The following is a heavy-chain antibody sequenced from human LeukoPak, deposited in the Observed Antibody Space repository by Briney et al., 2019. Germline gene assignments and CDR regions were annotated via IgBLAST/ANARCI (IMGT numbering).Heavy chain of an antibody. V-gene: IGHV4-59*12. J-gene: IGHJ3*02. CDR2: IYYSGST. D-gene: IGHD3-22*01. CDR1: GGSINNYY. CDR3: ARDLVVHSGYDAFDI. Sequence: SETLSLTCTVSGGSINNYYWSWIRQPPGKGLEWIGYIYYSGSTSYNPSLKSRVTISVDMSKNQFSLKLSSVTAADTAVYYCARDLVVHSGYDAFDIWGQGTMVTVSS.